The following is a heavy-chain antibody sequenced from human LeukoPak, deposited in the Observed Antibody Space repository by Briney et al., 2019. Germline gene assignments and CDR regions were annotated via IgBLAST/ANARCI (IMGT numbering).Heavy chain of an antibody. CDR2: IYPGDSDT. D-gene: IGHD3-22*01. V-gene: IGHV5-51*01. J-gene: IGHJ3*02. Sequence: GESLKISCKGSGSSFTSYWIGWVRQMPGKGLEWMGIIYPGDSDTRYSPSFQGQVAISADKSISTAYLQWSSLKASDTAMYYCARHSLPYYYDSSGYQGAFDIWGQGTMVTVSS. CDR1: GSSFTSYW. CDR3: ARHSLPYYYDSSGYQGAFDI.